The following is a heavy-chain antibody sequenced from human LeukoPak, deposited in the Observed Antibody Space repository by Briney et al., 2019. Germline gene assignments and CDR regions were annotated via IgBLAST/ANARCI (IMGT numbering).Heavy chain of an antibody. CDR2: INSNGGGT. D-gene: IGHD6-19*01. CDR1: GYTLIHYV. J-gene: IGHJ4*02. CDR3: ARSSTGWSVDF. V-gene: IGHV1-18*01. Sequence: ASVKVSCKASGYTLIHYVVSCVRQAPGQGLEWMGWINSNGGGTLYAQSLQGRVTLTTDTSTSTPYMELRTLRSDATAVYYCARSSTGWSVDFWGQGTLVTVSS.